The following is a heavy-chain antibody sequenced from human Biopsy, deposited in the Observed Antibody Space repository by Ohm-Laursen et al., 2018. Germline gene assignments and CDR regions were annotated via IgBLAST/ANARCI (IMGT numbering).Heavy chain of an antibody. CDR2: RSFDGSDK. V-gene: IGHV3-30*18. Sequence: SLRLSCTASRFTFSTYGMHWVRQAPGKGLEWVAVRSFDGSDKKYADSVKGRFTISRDNSKNTLYLQMNSLRAEDTAVFYCVKDRGAAGTDYYYGMDVWGQGTTVTVSS. CDR1: RFTFSTYG. CDR3: VKDRGAAGTDYYYGMDV. J-gene: IGHJ6*02. D-gene: IGHD3-10*01.